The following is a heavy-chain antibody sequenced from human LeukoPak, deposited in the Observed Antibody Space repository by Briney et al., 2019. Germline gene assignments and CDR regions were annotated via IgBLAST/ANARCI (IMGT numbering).Heavy chain of an antibody. D-gene: IGHD1-26*01. J-gene: IGHJ4*02. CDR1: GFTFSSYG. Sequence: GGSLRLSRAASGFTFSSYGMHWVRQAPGKGLEWVAFIRYDGSNKYYADSVKGRFTISRDNSKNTLYLQMNSLRAEDTAVYYCAKDPYSGSYFPGHYFDYWGQGTLVTVSS. CDR2: IRYDGSNK. V-gene: IGHV3-30*02. CDR3: AKDPYSGSYFPGHYFDY.